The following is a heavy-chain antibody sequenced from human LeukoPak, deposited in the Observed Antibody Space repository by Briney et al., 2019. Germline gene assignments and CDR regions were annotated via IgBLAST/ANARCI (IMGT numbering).Heavy chain of an antibody. J-gene: IGHJ4*02. CDR3: ARVGPSGYDLNFDY. V-gene: IGHV3-33*01. Sequence: GGSLRLSRAASGFTFSSYGMHWVRQAPGKGLEWVAVIWYDGSNKYYADSVKGRFTISRDNSKNTLYLQMNSLRAEDTAVYYCARVGPSGYDLNFDYWGQGTLVTVSS. D-gene: IGHD5-12*01. CDR2: IWYDGSNK. CDR1: GFTFSSYG.